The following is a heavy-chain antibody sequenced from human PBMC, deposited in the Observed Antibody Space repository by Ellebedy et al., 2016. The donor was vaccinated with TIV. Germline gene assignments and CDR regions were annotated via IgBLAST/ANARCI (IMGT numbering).Heavy chain of an antibody. D-gene: IGHD3-10*01. Sequence: SETLSLXXTIYGGSFSNYLWSWIRQPPGKGLEWIGDINHSGSTNYSPSLRSRVTISVDTSKNQFSLKLTSVTAADTAVYYCARDGPRYYGSGTINYWGQGTLVTVSS. CDR3: ARDGPRYYGSGTINY. J-gene: IGHJ4*02. V-gene: IGHV4-34*01. CDR1: GGSFSNYL. CDR2: INHSGST.